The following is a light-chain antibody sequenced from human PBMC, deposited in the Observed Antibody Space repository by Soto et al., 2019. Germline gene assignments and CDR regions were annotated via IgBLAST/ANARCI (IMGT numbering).Light chain of an antibody. Sequence: EIVLTRSPSTLSFSPGDIATLSCRASQSVSSSYLAWYQQKPGQAPRLLTYGASSRATGIQDRFSGSGSGTEYTLTIRRLEPEDFAVYYCKQYGSSWTSGQGTKVDIK. V-gene: IGKV3-20*01. CDR3: KQYGSSWT. CDR2: GAS. J-gene: IGKJ1*01. CDR1: QSVSSSY.